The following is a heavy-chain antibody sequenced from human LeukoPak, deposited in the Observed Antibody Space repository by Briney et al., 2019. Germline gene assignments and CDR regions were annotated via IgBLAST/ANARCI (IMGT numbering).Heavy chain of an antibody. V-gene: IGHV4-59*01. CDR2: IYHSGST. CDR3: ARGLSSTRRESDY. CDR1: GGSISSYY. J-gene: IGHJ4*02. D-gene: IGHD2-2*01. Sequence: SETLSLTCTVSGGSISSYYWSWIRQPPGKGLEWIGSIYHSGSTYYNPSLKSRVTISIDTSKNQFSLRLSSVAAADTAVYFCARGLSSTRRESDYWGQGTLVTVSS.